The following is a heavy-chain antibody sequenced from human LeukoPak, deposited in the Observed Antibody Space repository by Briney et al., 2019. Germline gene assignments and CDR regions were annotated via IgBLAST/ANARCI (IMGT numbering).Heavy chain of an antibody. V-gene: IGHV4-39*07. D-gene: IGHD1-1*01. CDR3: ARGFIRYKSSNWFDP. CDR1: GGSISSAGHY. CDR2: INHSGST. Sequence: PSETLSLTCTVSGGSISSAGHYWGWIRQPPGKGLEWIGEINHSGSTNYNPSLKSRVTISVDTSKNQFSLKLSSVTAADTAVYYCARGFIRYKSSNWFDPWGQGTLVTVSS. J-gene: IGHJ5*02.